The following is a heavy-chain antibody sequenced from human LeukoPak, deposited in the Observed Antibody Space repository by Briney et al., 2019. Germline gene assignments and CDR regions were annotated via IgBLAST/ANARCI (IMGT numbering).Heavy chain of an antibody. D-gene: IGHD3/OR15-3a*01. V-gene: IGHV4-59*01. CDR2: IHYSGST. CDR1: GGSMSGYY. Sequence: PSETLSLTCTVSGGSMSGYYWTWIRQPPGKGLEWIAYIHYSGSTNYNPSLKSRVTISVDPSKNQFSLRLNSVTAPDTAVYFLGGLRGKHFPDFWGQGTLVTVSS. CDR3: GGLRGKHFPDF. J-gene: IGHJ4*02.